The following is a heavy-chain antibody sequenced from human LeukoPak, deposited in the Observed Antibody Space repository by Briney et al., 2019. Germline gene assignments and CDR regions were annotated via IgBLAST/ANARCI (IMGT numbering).Heavy chain of an antibody. D-gene: IGHD2/OR15-2a*01. CDR1: GFTFSNYP. V-gene: IGHV3-64*01. CDR2: VSSNGAST. J-gene: IGHJ3*02. Sequence: GGSLRLSCAASGFTFSNYPMHWVRQAPGKGLESVSAVSSNGASTYYGNSVKDRFIVSRDNSKNTLYLQLGSLRAEDTAVYYCAREISRGFDIWGQGTMVTVSS. CDR3: AREISRGFDI.